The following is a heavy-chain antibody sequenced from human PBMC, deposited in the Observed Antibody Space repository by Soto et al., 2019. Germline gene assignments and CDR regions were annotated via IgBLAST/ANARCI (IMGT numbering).Heavy chain of an antibody. D-gene: IGHD3-22*01. V-gene: IGHV3-30*18. CDR2: ISDDGSNK. CDR3: AKARHYYDSSAYYSPYY. CDR1: GFTFSRYG. J-gene: IGHJ4*02. Sequence: GGSLRLSCAASGFTFSRYGMHWVRQAPGKGLEWVTLISDDGSNKHYADSVKGRFSISRDNSKNTLYLQMNSLRAEDTAVYYCAKARHYYDSSAYYSPYYWGQGTLVTVSS.